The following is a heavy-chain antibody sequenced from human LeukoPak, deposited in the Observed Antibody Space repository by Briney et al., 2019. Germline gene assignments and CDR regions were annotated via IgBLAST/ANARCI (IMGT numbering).Heavy chain of an antibody. J-gene: IGHJ4*02. CDR3: ARRAGAYSHPYDY. D-gene: IGHD4/OR15-4a*01. CDR1: GGSISNYY. CDR2: IYYSGST. Sequence: SETLSLTCTVSGGSISNYYWSWIRQPPGKGLEWIGYIYYSGSTNYNPSLKSRVTIPVDTSKNQFSLKLTSVTAADTAVYYCARRAGAYSHPYDYWGQGTLVTVSS. V-gene: IGHV4-59*01.